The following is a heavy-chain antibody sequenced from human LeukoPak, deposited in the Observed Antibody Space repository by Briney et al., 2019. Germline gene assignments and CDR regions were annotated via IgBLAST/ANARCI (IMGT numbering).Heavy chain of an antibody. CDR1: GFTFSTFA. J-gene: IGHJ5*02. CDR3: AKHLHYNDGRWEFDP. D-gene: IGHD5-24*01. Sequence: PGGSLRLSCAASGFTFSTFAMTWVRQAPGKGLEWVSGVVGGGTTYYADSVKGRFTLSKDNSKKTVYLQMNSLRVEDTSIYYCAKHLHYNDGRWEFDPWGQGTLVTVSS. V-gene: IGHV3-23*01. CDR2: VVGGGTT.